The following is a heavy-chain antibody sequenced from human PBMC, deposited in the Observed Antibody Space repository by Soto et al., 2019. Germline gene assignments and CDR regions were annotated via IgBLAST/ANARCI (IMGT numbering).Heavy chain of an antibody. V-gene: IGHV4-59*01. Sequence: QVQLQESGPGLVKPSETLSLTCTVSGGSISSYYWSWIRQPPGKGLAWIGYIYYSGSTNYNPSLKSRVTISVDTSKNQFSLKLSSVTAADTAVYYCARSTIQLWFVGYFDLWGRGTLVTVSS. CDR3: ARSTIQLWFVGYFDL. D-gene: IGHD5-18*01. J-gene: IGHJ2*01. CDR1: GGSISSYY. CDR2: IYYSGST.